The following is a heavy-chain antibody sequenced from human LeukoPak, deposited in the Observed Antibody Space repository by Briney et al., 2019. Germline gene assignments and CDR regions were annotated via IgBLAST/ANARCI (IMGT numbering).Heavy chain of an antibody. D-gene: IGHD1-7*01. CDR3: ARGLNWNYDLGWVAP. CDR2: ISGYNGNT. Sequence: ASVKVSCKASGYSFSSCSISWVRQAPGQGLEWMGWISGYNGNTNYARKFQGRVTLTTDTSTSTAYMELRNLRSDDTAIYYCARGLNWNYDLGWVAPWGQGTLVAVSS. V-gene: IGHV1-18*01. J-gene: IGHJ5*02. CDR1: GYSFSSCS.